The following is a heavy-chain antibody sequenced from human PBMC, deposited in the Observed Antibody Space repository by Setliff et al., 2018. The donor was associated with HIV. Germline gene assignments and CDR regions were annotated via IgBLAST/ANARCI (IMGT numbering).Heavy chain of an antibody. Sequence: SQTLSLTCAISGDSVSSDSAAWNWIRQSPSRGLEWLARTYYRSKWYTDYAVSVKSRITINPDTSRNQFSLQLSSVIPDDTAVYFCARGGITAYYFDHWAQGTLVTVSS. CDR1: GDSVSSDSAA. D-gene: IGHD5-18*01. V-gene: IGHV6-1*01. CDR2: TYYRSKWYT. J-gene: IGHJ4*02. CDR3: ARGGITAYYFDH.